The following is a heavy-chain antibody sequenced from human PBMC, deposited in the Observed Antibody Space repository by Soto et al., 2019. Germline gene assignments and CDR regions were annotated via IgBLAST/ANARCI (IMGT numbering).Heavy chain of an antibody. V-gene: IGHV3-7*01. Sequence: PGGSLRLSCAASGLTFSTDWMNWVRQAPGKGLEWVANIKQDGSEKYYVDSVKGRFAISRDNAKDSLFLQMNNLRAEDTAVYYCVRDWSTFWGMDVWGQGTTVTVSS. J-gene: IGHJ6*02. CDR3: VRDWSTFWGMDV. CDR2: IKQDGSEK. CDR1: GLTFSTDW.